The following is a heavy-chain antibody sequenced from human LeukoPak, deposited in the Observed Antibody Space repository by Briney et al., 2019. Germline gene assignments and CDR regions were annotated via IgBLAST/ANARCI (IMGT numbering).Heavy chain of an antibody. Sequence: ASVKVSCKASGYTFTSYYMHWVRQAPGQGLEWMGITNPSGGSTSYAQKFQGRVTMTRDTSTGTVYMELSSLRSEDTAVYYCASRYDFWSGYLFYYYYMDVWGKGTTVTVSS. V-gene: IGHV1-46*01. J-gene: IGHJ6*03. CDR3: ASRYDFWSGYLFYYYYMDV. CDR2: TNPSGGST. CDR1: GYTFTSYY. D-gene: IGHD3-3*01.